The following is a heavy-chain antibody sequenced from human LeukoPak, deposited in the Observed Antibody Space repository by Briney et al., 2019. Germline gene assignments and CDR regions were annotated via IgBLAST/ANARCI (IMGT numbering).Heavy chain of an antibody. Sequence: GGSLRLSCAASGFTFSSYAMSWVRQAPGKGLEWVSGIGGSGSNTHYADSVKGRFTISRDNSKNTLYLQMNSLRAEDTAVYYCACGSGLWYFDYWGQGTLVTVSS. CDR2: IGGSGSNT. CDR3: ACGSGLWYFDY. V-gene: IGHV3-23*01. D-gene: IGHD3-10*01. J-gene: IGHJ4*02. CDR1: GFTFSSYA.